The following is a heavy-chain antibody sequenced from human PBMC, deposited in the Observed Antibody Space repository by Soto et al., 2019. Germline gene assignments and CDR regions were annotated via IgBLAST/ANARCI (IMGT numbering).Heavy chain of an antibody. J-gene: IGHJ4*02. D-gene: IGHD6-19*01. CDR1: GYTFTNYG. V-gene: IGHV1-18*01. CDR2: INPYNAKT. Sequence: QVQLVQSGAEVKKPGASVKVSCKASGYTFTNYGITWVRQAPGQGLERMGWINPYNAKTNSAQKFQGRVSMPTGTSSSTAYMEVLSLRCDATAIDYCARGSDSLGWWCQGTLVTVSS. CDR3: ARGSDSLGW.